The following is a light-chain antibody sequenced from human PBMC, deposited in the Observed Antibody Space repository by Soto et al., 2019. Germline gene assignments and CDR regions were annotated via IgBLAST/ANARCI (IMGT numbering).Light chain of an antibody. J-gene: IGKJ1*01. CDR3: QLRYRTSRT. Sequence: MGMTKSPLTLSVSPGESATLSCRASQSVISNLAGYQQKPGRPPRSLIYGASTRATGIADSCSGSGCGTDVTIPTISMLPEDFFTDYYQLRYRTSRTFGQGTKVDIK. CDR2: GAS. CDR1: QSVISN. V-gene: IGKV3-15*01.